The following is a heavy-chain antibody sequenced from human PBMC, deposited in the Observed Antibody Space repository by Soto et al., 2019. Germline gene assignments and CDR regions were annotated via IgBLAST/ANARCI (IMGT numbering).Heavy chain of an antibody. V-gene: IGHV1-2*04. Sequence: ASVKVFCKAFGYTLTSYYIKWARQATGQVLEWMGWMNPNSGSTDYAQKFQGWVTMTRNTSVSTAYMELSRLRSDDTAVYYCARETAMATEVYYGMDVWGQGTTVTVSS. CDR3: ARETAMATEVYYGMDV. D-gene: IGHD5-18*01. CDR1: GYTLTSYY. CDR2: MNPNSGST. J-gene: IGHJ6*02.